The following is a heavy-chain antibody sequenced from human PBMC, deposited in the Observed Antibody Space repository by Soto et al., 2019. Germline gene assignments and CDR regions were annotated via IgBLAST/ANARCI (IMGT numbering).Heavy chain of an antibody. J-gene: IGHJ4*02. V-gene: IGHV3-23*01. CDR3: TKETSPLGTPIFDY. D-gene: IGHD6-13*01. CDR1: GFTFSNFA. CDR2: VSSTGHA. Sequence: GGSLRLSCSASGFTFSNFAMSWVHQGPVKGLEWVAGVSSTGHAFYADFAKGRFTISRDNSKNTLFLQMNSLRDEDTALYFCTKETSPLGTPIFDYWGRGTLVTVSS.